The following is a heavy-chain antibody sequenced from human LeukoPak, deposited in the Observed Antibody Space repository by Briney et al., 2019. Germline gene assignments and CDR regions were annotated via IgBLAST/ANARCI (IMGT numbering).Heavy chain of an antibody. J-gene: IGHJ4*02. Sequence: MTSETLSLTCTVSGGSISSSSYYWGWIRQPPGKGLEWIGSIYYSGSTYYNPSLKSRVTISVDTSKNQFSLKLSSVAAADTAVYYCARGDGGSYCLGYWGQGTLVTVSS. CDR2: IYYSGST. CDR1: GGSISSSSYY. D-gene: IGHD1-26*01. CDR3: ARGDGGSYCLGY. V-gene: IGHV4-39*01.